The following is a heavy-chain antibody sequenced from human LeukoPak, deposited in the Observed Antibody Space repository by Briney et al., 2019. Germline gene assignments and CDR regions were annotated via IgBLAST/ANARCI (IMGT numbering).Heavy chain of an antibody. CDR1: GFTFSTNS. J-gene: IGHJ5*02. Sequence: PGGSLRLSCAASGFTFSTNSMNWVRQAPGKGLEWVSSISSSSSYIYYADSVKGRFTISRDNAKNSLYLQMSSLRAEDTAVYYCARDPPTSDIVAALYGWFDPWGQGTLVTVSS. CDR3: ARDPPTSDIVAALYGWFDP. V-gene: IGHV3-21*01. D-gene: IGHD5-12*01. CDR2: ISSSSSYI.